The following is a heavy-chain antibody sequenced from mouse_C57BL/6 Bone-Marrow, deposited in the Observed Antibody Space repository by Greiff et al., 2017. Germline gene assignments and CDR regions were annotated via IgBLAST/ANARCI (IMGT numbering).Heavy chain of an antibody. V-gene: IGHV1-50*01. CDR3: AYILPYYYAMDF. J-gene: IGHJ4*01. CDR2: IDPSDSYT. D-gene: IGHD1-3*01. CDR1: GYTFTSYW. Sequence: VQLQQPGAELVKPGASVKLSCKASGYTFTSYWMQWVKQRPGQGLEWIGEIDPSDSYTNYNQKFKGKATLTVDTSSSTAYMQLSSLTSEASAVYYCAYILPYYYAMDFWGQGTSVTVSS.